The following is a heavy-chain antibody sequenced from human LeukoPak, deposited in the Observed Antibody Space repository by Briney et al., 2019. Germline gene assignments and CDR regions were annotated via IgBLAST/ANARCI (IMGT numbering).Heavy chain of an antibody. CDR3: ARSGSSSWYFYYFDY. J-gene: IGHJ4*02. CDR2: IYYSGSS. V-gene: IGHV4-39*01. D-gene: IGHD6-13*01. CDR1: GGSISRSSYY. Sequence: PSETLSLTCTVSGGSISRSSYYWGWIRQPPGKGLEWIGSIYYSGSSYYSPSLKSRVTISVDTSKNQFSLKVSSVTAADTAVYYCARSGSSSWYFYYFDYWGQGTLVTVSS.